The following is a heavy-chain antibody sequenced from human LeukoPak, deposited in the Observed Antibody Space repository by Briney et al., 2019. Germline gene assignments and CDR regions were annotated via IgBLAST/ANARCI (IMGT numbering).Heavy chain of an antibody. CDR3: XXDGAEEGSIAAAGTFDY. Sequence: GGSLRLSCAASGFTFXSYSMNWVRQAPGXGLXXXXXXXXXSSYIYXAXXXKXXXTXSXDNAKNSLYLQMNSLRAEDTAVYYCXXDGAEEGSIAAAGTFDYWGQGTLVTVSS. D-gene: IGHD6-13*01. CDR2: XXXXSSYI. V-gene: IGHV3-21*01. J-gene: IGHJ4*02. CDR1: GFTFXSYS.